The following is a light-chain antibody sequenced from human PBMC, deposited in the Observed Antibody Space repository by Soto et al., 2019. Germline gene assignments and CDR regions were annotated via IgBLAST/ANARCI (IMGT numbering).Light chain of an antibody. CDR2: GAS. J-gene: IGKJ1*01. V-gene: IGKV3-11*01. CDR1: QSVSSN. CDR3: QQRSNWPLTWT. Sequence: EILMTQSPATLSVSPGERATLSCRASQSVSSNLAWYQQKPGQAPRLLIYGASSRATGIPDRLSGSGSGTDFTLTISSLEPEDFAVYYCQQRSNWPLTWTFGQGTKVDIK.